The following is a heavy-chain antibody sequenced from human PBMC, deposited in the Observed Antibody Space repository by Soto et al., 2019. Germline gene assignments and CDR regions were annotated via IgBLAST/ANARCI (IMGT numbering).Heavy chain of an antibody. D-gene: IGHD1-1*01. CDR3: VRHRWNHNWFDP. J-gene: IGHJ5*02. Sequence: SETLSLTCTVSGGSIGSYYWSWVRQPPGKGLEWIGYIYYSGSTTYNPSLKSRVTISVDTSKSQFSLKLTSVTAADTAVYYCVRHRWNHNWFDPWCQGILVNVS. V-gene: IGHV4-59*08. CDR2: IYYSGST. CDR1: GGSIGSYY.